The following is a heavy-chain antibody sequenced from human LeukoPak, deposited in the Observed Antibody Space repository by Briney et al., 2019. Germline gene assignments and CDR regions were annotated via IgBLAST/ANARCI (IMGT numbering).Heavy chain of an antibody. Sequence: GESLKISCEAFGYPFTNYWIGWVRQMPGKGPEWMGVIYPGDSRTRYNPAFQGQVTISADKSINTAYLQWSSLKASDTAIDYCACRDLSRTTSGPWGQGTLVTVSS. J-gene: IGHJ5*02. CDR3: ACRDLSRTTSGP. CDR2: IYPGDSRT. CDR1: GYPFTNYW. D-gene: IGHD3-3*02. V-gene: IGHV5-51*01.